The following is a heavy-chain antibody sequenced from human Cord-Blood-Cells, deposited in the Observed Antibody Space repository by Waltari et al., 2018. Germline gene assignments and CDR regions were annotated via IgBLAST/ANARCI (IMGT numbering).Heavy chain of an antibody. D-gene: IGHD2-15*01. Sequence: QVTLKESGPVLVKPTETLTLTCTVSGFSLSNARMGVSWIRQPPGKALEWLAHIFSNDEKTYSTALKSRLTISKDTSKSQVVLTMTNMDPVDTATYYCARIDCSGGSCYLNWFDPWGQGTLVTVSS. J-gene: IGHJ5*02. CDR1: GFSLSNARMG. CDR3: ARIDCSGGSCYLNWFDP. V-gene: IGHV2-26*01. CDR2: IFSNDEK.